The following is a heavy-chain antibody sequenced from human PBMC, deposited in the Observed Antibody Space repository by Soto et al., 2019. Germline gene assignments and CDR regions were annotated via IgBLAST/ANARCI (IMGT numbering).Heavy chain of an antibody. Sequence: QVQLVESGGGVVQPGRSLRLSCAASGFTFSSYGMHWVRQAPGKGLEWVAVIWYDGSNKYYADSVKGRFTISRDNSKNTLYLQMNTLSAEDTAVYYCARDAKGALRAFDIWGQGTMVTVSS. D-gene: IGHD1-26*01. J-gene: IGHJ3*02. CDR3: ARDAKGALRAFDI. CDR2: IWYDGSNK. CDR1: GFTFSSYG. V-gene: IGHV3-33*01.